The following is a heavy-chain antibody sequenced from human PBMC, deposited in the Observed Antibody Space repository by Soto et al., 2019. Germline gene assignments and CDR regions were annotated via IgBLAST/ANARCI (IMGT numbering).Heavy chain of an antibody. Sequence: QVQLQESGPGLVKPSETLSLTCSVSGGSISSYYWSWIRQPPGQGLEWIAYVYYSGGTNYNPSLKSRVTVSIDTSKNQFSLKLSSVTAADTAVYYCARGSPYSSGGNIWFDPWGQGTLVTVSS. CDR2: VYYSGGT. CDR1: GGSISSYY. J-gene: IGHJ5*02. V-gene: IGHV4-59*01. D-gene: IGHD6-19*01. CDR3: ARGSPYSSGGNIWFDP.